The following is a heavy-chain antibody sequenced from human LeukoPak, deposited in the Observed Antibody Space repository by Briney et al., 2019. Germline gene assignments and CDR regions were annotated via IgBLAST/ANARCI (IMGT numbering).Heavy chain of an antibody. V-gene: IGHV4-4*09. J-gene: IGHJ4*02. D-gene: IGHD3-10*01. Sequence: SETLSLTCTVSGGSLSSYYWSWIRQPPGKGLEWIGYIYTSGSTNYNPSLKSRVTISVDTSKNQFSLKLSSVTAADTAVYYCARRRGDYWGQGTLVTVSS. CDR1: GGSLSSYY. CDR3: ARRRGDY. CDR2: IYTSGST.